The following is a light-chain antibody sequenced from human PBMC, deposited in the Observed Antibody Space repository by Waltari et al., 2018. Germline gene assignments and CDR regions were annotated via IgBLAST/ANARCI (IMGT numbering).Light chain of an antibody. CDR2: EAS. J-gene: IGKJ4*01. CDR3: QQCNSYLLT. V-gene: IGKV1-5*03. CDR1: QSIGSP. Sequence: DIQMTQSPSPLSASVGDRVTITCRASQSIGSPLAWYQQKPGKAPKVVIYEASSLESGVPSRFSGSGSGTEFTLTISSLQPDDFATYYCQQCNSYLLTFGGGTKVEIK.